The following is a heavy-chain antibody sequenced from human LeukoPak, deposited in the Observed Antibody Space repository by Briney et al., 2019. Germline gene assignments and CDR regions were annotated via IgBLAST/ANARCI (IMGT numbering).Heavy chain of an antibody. CDR2: IYYSGST. Sequence: TSETLSLTSTVSGGSISSRSYYWGWLRQPPGKGLVWFVSIYYSGSTSYNPTLKSRVTISVDTSKNQFSLKLSSVTAADTAVYYCARRYSSSWYSETDYWGQGTLVTVSS. CDR3: ARRYSSSWYSETDY. D-gene: IGHD6-13*01. V-gene: IGHV4-39*01. J-gene: IGHJ4*02. CDR1: GGSISSRSYY.